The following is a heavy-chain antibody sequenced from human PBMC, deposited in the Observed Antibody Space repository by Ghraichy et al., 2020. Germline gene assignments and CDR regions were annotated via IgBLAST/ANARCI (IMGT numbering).Heavy chain of an antibody. V-gene: IGHV4-39*07. CDR1: GGSINNRDYF. CDR2: FYYTGST. Sequence: SETLSLTCTVSGGSINNRDYFWGWVRQPPGKGLEWIGTFYYTGSTYYNSSLESRVTISLDKSKNQFSLRLNSVTAADTAVYFCARMRGSDSGYYLGFRDLDLWGRGTLVSVAS. J-gene: IGHJ2*01. D-gene: IGHD3-22*01. CDR3: ARMRGSDSGYYLGFRDLDL.